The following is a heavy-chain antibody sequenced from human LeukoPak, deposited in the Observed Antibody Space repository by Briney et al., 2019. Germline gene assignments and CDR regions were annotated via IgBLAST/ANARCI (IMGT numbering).Heavy chain of an antibody. CDR3: ARGGLRYCSGGSCYSFYY. CDR2: MNHSGST. J-gene: IGHJ4*02. CDR1: GGSFSGYY. D-gene: IGHD2-15*01. V-gene: IGHV4-34*01. Sequence: KPSETLSLTCAVYGGSFSGYYWSWVRQPPGKGLEWIGEMNHSGSTNYNPSLKSRVTISVDTSKNQFSLKLSSVTAADTAVYYCARGGLRYCSGGSCYSFYYWGQGTLVTVSS.